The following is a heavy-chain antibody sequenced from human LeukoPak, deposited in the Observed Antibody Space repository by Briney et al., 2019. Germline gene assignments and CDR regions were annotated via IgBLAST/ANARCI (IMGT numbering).Heavy chain of an antibody. J-gene: IGHJ4*02. Sequence: GGSLRLSCAASGFTFSSHWMHWVRQAPGKGLVWVSRIGEDGSNRNYADSVKGRFTISRDNAKSTLYLQMNSLRDEDTAVYYCAKHRFESGGYHSTDWGQGTLVTVSS. CDR2: IGEDGSNR. D-gene: IGHD3-22*01. CDR3: AKHRFESGGYHSTD. V-gene: IGHV3-74*01. CDR1: GFTFSSHW.